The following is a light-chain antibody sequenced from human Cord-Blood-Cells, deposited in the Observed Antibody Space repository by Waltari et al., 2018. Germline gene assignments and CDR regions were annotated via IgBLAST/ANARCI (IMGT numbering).Light chain of an antibody. CDR1: QSVSSY. J-gene: IGKJ4*01. CDR2: DAS. CDR3: QQRSNWPPLT. V-gene: IGKV3-11*01. Sequence: EFVLTQPPATLSLSPGERATLSCRASQSVSSYLAWYQQKPGQAPRLLIYDASNRATGIPARFSGSGSGTDFTLTLISLEPEDFAVYYCQQRSNWPPLTFGGGTKVEIK.